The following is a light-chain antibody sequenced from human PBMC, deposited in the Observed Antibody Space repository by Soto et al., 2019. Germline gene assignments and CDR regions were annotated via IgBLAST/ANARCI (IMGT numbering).Light chain of an antibody. Sequence: QSVLTQPASVSGSPGQSITISCTGTSSDVGGYKYVSWYQQHPGKAPKLMIYGVTNRPSGVSNRFSGSKSANTASLTISGLQAEDEADDYCSSYTSSSTLSVVFGGGTKLTVL. CDR1: SSDVGGYKY. CDR3: SSYTSSSTLSVV. V-gene: IGLV2-14*01. CDR2: GVT. J-gene: IGLJ2*01.